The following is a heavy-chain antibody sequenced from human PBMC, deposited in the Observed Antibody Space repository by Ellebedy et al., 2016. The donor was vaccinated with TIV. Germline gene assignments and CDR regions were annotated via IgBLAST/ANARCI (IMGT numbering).Heavy chain of an antibody. J-gene: IGHJ2*01. D-gene: IGHD2-15*01. V-gene: IGHV3-23*01. CDR1: GFTFSSYA. CDR2: ISGSGGST. CDR3: AKVGGICYSCWYFDL. Sequence: GESLKISXAASGFTFSSYAMSWVRQAPGKGLEWVSAISGSGGSTYYADSVKGRFTISRDNSKNTLYLQMNSLRAEDTAVYYCAKVGGICYSCWYFDLWGRGTLVTVSS.